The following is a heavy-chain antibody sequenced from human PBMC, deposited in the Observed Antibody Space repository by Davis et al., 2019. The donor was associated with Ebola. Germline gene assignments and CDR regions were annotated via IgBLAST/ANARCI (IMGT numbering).Heavy chain of an antibody. D-gene: IGHD6-13*01. J-gene: IGHJ6*02. CDR1: GYSFTGNW. CDR3: ARGQQLVGEMDV. Sequence: KVSCKGSGYSFTGNWIAWVCQMPGEGLEWMGIINPVDSDTRYSPSFRGQVIISVDKSISTAYLQWSSLKASDTAMYYCARGQQLVGEMDVWGQGTTVTVSS. V-gene: IGHV5-51*01. CDR2: INPVDSDT.